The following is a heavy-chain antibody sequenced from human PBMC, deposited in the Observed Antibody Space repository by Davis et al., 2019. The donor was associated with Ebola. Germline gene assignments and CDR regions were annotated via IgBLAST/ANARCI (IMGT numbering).Heavy chain of an antibody. CDR1: GYTFTSYG. V-gene: IGHV1-18*01. J-gene: IGHJ4*02. Sequence: ASVKVSCKASGYTFTSYGISWVRQAPGQGLEWMGWISAYNGNTNYAQKLQGRVTMTEDTSTSTAYMELRSLRSDDTAVYYCARGFITMVRGDLYYFDYWGQGTLVTVSS. CDR2: ISAYNGNT. CDR3: ARGFITMVRGDLYYFDY. D-gene: IGHD3-10*01.